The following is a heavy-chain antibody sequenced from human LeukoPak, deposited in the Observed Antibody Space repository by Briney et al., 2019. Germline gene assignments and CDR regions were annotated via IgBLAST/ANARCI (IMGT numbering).Heavy chain of an antibody. D-gene: IGHD4-23*01. V-gene: IGHV3-66*04. CDR3: ARPPYGGVDY. Sequence: GGSLRLSCAASGLPVCSYMSWVRQAPGKGLEWVSVIYSGGSIYYTDSVKGRFTISRDKSKNTLYLQMHSLRAEDTAVYYCARPPYGGVDYWGQGTLVTVSS. CDR2: IYSGGSI. CDR1: GLPVCSY. J-gene: IGHJ4*02.